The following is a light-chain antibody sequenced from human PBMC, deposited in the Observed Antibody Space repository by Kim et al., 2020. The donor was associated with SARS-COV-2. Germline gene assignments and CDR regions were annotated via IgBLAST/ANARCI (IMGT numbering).Light chain of an antibody. CDR2: EVT. CDR1: SSDVGNYHL. Sequence: GQSITISCAGTSSDVGNYHLVSWFQQYPGKAPKLIIFEVTKRPSGVSNRFSASKSANTASLTISGLQTEDEADYYCSSYAAGTTYVFGTGTKVTVL. J-gene: IGLJ1*01. CDR3: SSYAAGTTYV. V-gene: IGLV2-23*02.